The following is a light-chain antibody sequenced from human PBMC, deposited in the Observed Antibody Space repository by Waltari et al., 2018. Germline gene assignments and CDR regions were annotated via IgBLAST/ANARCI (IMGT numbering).Light chain of an antibody. J-gene: IGKJ2*01. CDR1: QSLLYENGYNY. Sequence: DIVMTQSPLSLPVSPGESASISCRSSQSLLYENGYNYLDWYLQKQGQAPQVLFYLGSNRAAGVPDRFSGSGSGTDFTLKISRVEAEDVGIYYCMQALQTPYTFGQGTKMEV. CDR2: LGS. CDR3: MQALQTPYT. V-gene: IGKV2-28*01.